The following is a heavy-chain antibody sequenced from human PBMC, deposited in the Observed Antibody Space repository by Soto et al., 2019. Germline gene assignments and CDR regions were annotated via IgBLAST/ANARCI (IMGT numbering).Heavy chain of an antibody. V-gene: IGHV3-30*18. D-gene: IGHD6-19*01. Sequence: PGGSLRLSCAASGFTFSSYGMHWVRQAPGKGLEWVAVISYDGSNKYYADSVKGRFTISRDNSKNTLYLQMNSLRAEDTAVYYCAKDQGYSSGRDLDYWGQGTLVTVS. CDR3: AKDQGYSSGRDLDY. J-gene: IGHJ4*02. CDR1: GFTFSSYG. CDR2: ISYDGSNK.